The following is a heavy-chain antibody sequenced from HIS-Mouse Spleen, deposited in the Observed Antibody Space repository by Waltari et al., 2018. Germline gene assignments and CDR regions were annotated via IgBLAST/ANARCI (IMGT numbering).Heavy chain of an antibody. J-gene: IGHJ4*02. CDR2: IDWDDDK. V-gene: IGHV2-70*15. CDR1: GFSLSPSGMC. D-gene: IGHD6-19*01. Sequence: QVTLRESGPALVKPTQTLPLTCTFSGFSLSPSGMCVRWLRQPAGKALEWLARIDWDDDKYYSTSLKTRLTISKDTSKNQVVLTMTNMDPVDTATYYCARIAEGYTSGWYAFDYWGQGTLVTVSS. CDR3: ARIAEGYTSGWYAFDY.